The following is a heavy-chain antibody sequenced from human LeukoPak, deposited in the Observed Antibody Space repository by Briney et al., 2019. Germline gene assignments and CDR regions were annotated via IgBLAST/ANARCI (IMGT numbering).Heavy chain of an antibody. Sequence: SSVNVSCKACGCTFTGYYRHWVRPAPGQGREGMGRSIPILGRSNYEQKFQGRVTITADKSTSTAYMELSSLRSADTAVYYCARDRVEKDYYDSSGYYSPFDYWGQGTLVTVSS. D-gene: IGHD3-22*01. V-gene: IGHV1-69*04. CDR1: GCTFTGYY. CDR3: ARDRVEKDYYDSSGYYSPFDY. CDR2: SIPILGRS. J-gene: IGHJ4*02.